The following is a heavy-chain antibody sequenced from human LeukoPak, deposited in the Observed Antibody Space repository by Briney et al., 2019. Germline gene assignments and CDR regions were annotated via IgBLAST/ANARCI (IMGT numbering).Heavy chain of an antibody. Sequence: GGSLRLSCAASGFTFSSYSMNWVRQAPGKGLMWVSRINVDGSSTYYADSVKGRFTISRDNAKNTLYLQMNSLRAEDTAVYYCARSSGPIVFDYWGQGTLVTVSS. J-gene: IGHJ4*02. CDR2: INVDGSST. V-gene: IGHV3-74*01. CDR1: GFTFSSYS. D-gene: IGHD1-1*01. CDR3: ARSSGPIVFDY.